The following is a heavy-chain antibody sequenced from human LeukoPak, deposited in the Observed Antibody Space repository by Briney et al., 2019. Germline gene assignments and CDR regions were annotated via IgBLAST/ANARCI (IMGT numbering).Heavy chain of an antibody. CDR2: INPNSGGT. D-gene: IGHD4-11*01. Sequence: ASVKVSCKAPGYTFTGYYIHWVRQAPGQGLEWMGRINPNSGGTNYAQRFQGRVTMTRDTSISTAYMELSRLRSDDTAVYYCARAESSNWDAKYFFDYRGQGTLVTVSS. V-gene: IGHV1-2*06. CDR1: GYTFTGYY. J-gene: IGHJ4*02. CDR3: ARAESSNWDAKYFFDY.